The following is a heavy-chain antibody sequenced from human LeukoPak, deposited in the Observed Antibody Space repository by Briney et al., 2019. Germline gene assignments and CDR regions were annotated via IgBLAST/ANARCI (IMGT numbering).Heavy chain of an antibody. CDR2: IYTSGST. J-gene: IGHJ3*02. Sequence: SLTLSLTCTVSGGSLTSGSYYWSWIRQPAGKGLEWIGRIYTSGSTNYNPSLKTRVTISVDTSKNQFSLKLSSVTAADTAAYSCVRDSESSRLSCYSFDAFGNWGQGTMVTVSS. V-gene: IGHV4-61*02. CDR1: GGSLTSGSYY. D-gene: IGHD3-10*01. CDR3: VRDSESSRLSCYSFDAFGN.